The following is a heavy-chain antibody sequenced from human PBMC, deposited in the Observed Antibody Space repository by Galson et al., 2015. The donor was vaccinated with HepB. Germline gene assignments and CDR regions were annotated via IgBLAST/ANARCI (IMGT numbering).Heavy chain of an antibody. CDR1: GFTFSRYA. CDR2: ISYDGSNK. CDR3: ARDGTPVVVVAATLDY. V-gene: IGHV3-30*04. D-gene: IGHD2-15*01. Sequence: SLRLSCAASGFTFSRYAMHWVRQAPGKGLEWVAVISYDGSNKYYADSVKGRFTISRDNSKNTLYLQMNSLRAEDTAVYYCARDGTPVVVVAATLDYWGQGTLVTVSS. J-gene: IGHJ4*02.